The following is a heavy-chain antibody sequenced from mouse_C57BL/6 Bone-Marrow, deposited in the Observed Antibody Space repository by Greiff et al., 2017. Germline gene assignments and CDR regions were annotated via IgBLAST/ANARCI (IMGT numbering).Heavy chain of an antibody. CDR2: IDPENGDT. CDR3: TDYDYPFAY. CDR1: GFNIKDDY. V-gene: IGHV14-4*01. Sequence: EVQLQQSGAELVRPGASVKLSCTASGFNIKDDYMHWVKQRPEQGLEWIGWIDPENGDTEYASKFQGKATITADTSSNTAYLQLSSLTSEDTAVYYCTDYDYPFAYWGQGTLVTVSA. D-gene: IGHD2-4*01. J-gene: IGHJ3*01.